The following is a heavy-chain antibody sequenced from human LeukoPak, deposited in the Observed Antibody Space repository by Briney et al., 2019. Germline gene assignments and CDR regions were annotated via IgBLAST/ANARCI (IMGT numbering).Heavy chain of an antibody. CDR2: IYSGGST. J-gene: IGHJ5*02. Sequence: GGSLRLSCAASGFTVSSNYMSWVRQAPGKGLEWVSVIYSGGSTYYADSVKGRSTISRDNSKNTLYLQMNSLRAEDTAVYYCARHRNYYYDSSGYLEPWGQGTLVTVSS. V-gene: IGHV3-66*04. CDR3: ARHRNYYYDSSGYLEP. D-gene: IGHD3-22*01. CDR1: GFTVSSNY.